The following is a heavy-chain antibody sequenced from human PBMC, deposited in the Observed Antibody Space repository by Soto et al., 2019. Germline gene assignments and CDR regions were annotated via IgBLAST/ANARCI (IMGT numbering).Heavy chain of an antibody. D-gene: IGHD1-7*01. CDR1: GDSVSSNSAA. Sequence: SQTLSLTCAISGDSVSSNSAAWNWIRQSPSRGLEWLGGTYYRSKWYNDYAVSVRSRITINPDTSKNQFSLQLNAVTPEDTAVYYCARDSGGFGWNYGKYGIDVWGQGTTVTVSS. CDR2: TYYRSKWYN. J-gene: IGHJ6*02. CDR3: ARDSGGFGWNYGKYGIDV. V-gene: IGHV6-1*01.